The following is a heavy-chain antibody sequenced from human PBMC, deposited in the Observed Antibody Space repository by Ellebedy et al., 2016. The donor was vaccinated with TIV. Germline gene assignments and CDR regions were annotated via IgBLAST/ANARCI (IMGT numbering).Heavy chain of an antibody. Sequence: PGGSLRLSCATSGFTFSHYGMPWVRQAPGEGLEWVAVIAHDGSVIHYADSLKGRFTISRDNSKNTLSLQMYSLRPEDTAVYYSAKERDPLASTSFDSWGQGNLVTVSS. V-gene: IGHV3-30*18. CDR3: AKERDPLASTSFDS. CDR1: GFTFSHYG. CDR2: IAHDGSVI. D-gene: IGHD1-1*01. J-gene: IGHJ4*02.